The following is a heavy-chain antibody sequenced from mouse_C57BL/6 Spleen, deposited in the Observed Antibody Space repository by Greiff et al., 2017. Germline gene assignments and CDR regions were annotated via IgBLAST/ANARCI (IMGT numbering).Heavy chain of an antibody. CDR3: ARYDYDPYYAMDY. D-gene: IGHD2-4*01. V-gene: IGHV1-7*01. CDR1: GYTFTSYW. Sequence: QVQLQQSGAELAKPGASVKLSCKASGYTFTSYWMHWVKQRPGQGLEWIGYNNPSSGYTKYNQKFKDKATLTADKSSSTAYMQLSSLSYEDSAVYYCARYDYDPYYAMDYWGQGTSVTVSS. CDR2: NNPSSGYT. J-gene: IGHJ4*01.